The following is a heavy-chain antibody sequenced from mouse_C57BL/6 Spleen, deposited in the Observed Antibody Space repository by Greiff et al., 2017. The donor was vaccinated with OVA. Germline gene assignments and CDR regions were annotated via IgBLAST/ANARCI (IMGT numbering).Heavy chain of an antibody. CDR3: ARGSHPYYAMDY. CDR1: GYTFTSYW. D-gene: IGHD1-1*01. Sequence: QVQLQQPGAELVMPGASVKLSCKASGYTFTSYWMHWVKQRPGQGLEWIGEIDPSDSYTNYNQKFKGKSTLTVDKSSSTAYMQLSSLTSEDSAVYYCARGSHPYYAMDYWGQGTSVTVSS. CDR2: IDPSDSYT. V-gene: IGHV1-69*01. J-gene: IGHJ4*01.